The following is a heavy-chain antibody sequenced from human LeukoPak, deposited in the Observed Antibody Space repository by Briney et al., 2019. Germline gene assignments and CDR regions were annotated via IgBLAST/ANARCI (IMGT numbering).Heavy chain of an antibody. Sequence: GGSLRLSCAVSGFTLSNYALSWVRQAPGNGLEWVLGITSSGGSTFYADSVKGRFTISRDNSKNTLYLQMNSLRVDDTAVYYCAKQSQGFGSGSFFDYWGQGTLVTVFS. J-gene: IGHJ4*02. CDR1: GFTLSNYA. V-gene: IGHV3-23*01. D-gene: IGHD3-10*01. CDR2: ITSSGGST. CDR3: AKQSQGFGSGSFFDY.